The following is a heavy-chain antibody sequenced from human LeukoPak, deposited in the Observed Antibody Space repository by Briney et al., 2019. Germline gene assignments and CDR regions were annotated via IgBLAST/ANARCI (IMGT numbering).Heavy chain of an antibody. V-gene: IGHV1-46*01. CDR3: ARRAAAGTTDLHPYYFDY. D-gene: IGHD6-13*01. CDR2: INPSGGST. J-gene: IGHJ4*02. CDR1: GYTFTSYY. Sequence: GASVKVSCKASGYTFTSYYMHWVRQAPGQGLEWMGIINPSGGSTSYAQKFQGRVTMTRDMSTSTVYMELSSLRSEDTAVYYCARRAAAGTTDLHPYYFDYWGQGTLVTVSS.